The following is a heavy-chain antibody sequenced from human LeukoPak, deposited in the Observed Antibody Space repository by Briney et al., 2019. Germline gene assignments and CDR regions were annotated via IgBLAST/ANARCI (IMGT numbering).Heavy chain of an antibody. D-gene: IGHD6-19*01. CDR1: GFTFSSYG. J-gene: IGHJ4*02. CDR2: ISYDGSNK. CDR3: AKGIAVASFDY. Sequence: GGSLRLSCAASGFTFSSYGMHWVRQAPGKGLEWVAVISYDGSNKYYADSVKGRFTISRDNSKNTLYLQMNSLRAKDTAVYYCAKGIAVASFDYWGQGTLVTVSS. V-gene: IGHV3-30*18.